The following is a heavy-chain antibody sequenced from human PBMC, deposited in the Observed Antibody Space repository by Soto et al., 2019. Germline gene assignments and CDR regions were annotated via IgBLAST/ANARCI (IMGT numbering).Heavy chain of an antibody. CDR1: GYTFNNYW. CDR2: IYPGNSDT. V-gene: IGHV5-51*01. Sequence: GESLKISCQGSGYTFNNYWIGWVRQMPGKGLEWMGIIYPGNSDTKYRTSFQGQVTISVDKSISTAYLQWNSLKASDTAMYYCARQYCTSTSCYRSYYYYMDVWGKGTTVTVSS. J-gene: IGHJ6*03. CDR3: ARQYCTSTSCYRSYYYYMDV. D-gene: IGHD2-2*01.